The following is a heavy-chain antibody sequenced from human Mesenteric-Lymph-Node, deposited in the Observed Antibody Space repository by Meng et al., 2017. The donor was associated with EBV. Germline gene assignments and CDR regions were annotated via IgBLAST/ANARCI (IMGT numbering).Heavy chain of an antibody. D-gene: IGHD5-12*01. CDR1: GGSISSGGSISSDGYS. CDR3: ATGERSGYVAH. Sequence: QLHLQESGSGLVKPSQTLSLTCAVSGGSISSGGSISSDGYSWSWIRQPPGKGLEWIGNIFHSGITNYNPSLKNRVIMSVDKSTNQFSLNLISVTAADTATYYCATGERSGYVAHWGQGTLVTVSS. V-gene: IGHV4-30-2*01. CDR2: IFHSGIT. J-gene: IGHJ5*02.